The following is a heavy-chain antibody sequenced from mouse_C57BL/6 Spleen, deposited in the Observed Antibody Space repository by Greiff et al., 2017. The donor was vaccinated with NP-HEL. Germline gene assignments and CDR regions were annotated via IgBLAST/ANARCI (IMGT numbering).Heavy chain of an antibody. Sequence: QVQLQQSGAELARPGASVKMSCKASGYTFTSYTMHCVKQRPGQGLEWIGYINPRSGYTKYNQKFKDKATLTADKSSSTAYMQLSSLASEDAAVYYCASPYSNYEAWFAYWGQGTLVTVSA. D-gene: IGHD2-5*01. J-gene: IGHJ3*01. CDR1: GYTFTSYT. V-gene: IGHV1-4*01. CDR2: INPRSGYT. CDR3: ASPYSNYEAWFAY.